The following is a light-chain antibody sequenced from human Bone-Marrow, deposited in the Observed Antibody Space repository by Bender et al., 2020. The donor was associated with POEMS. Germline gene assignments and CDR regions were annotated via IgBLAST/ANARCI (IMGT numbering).Light chain of an antibody. CDR3: QSYDNSLGGWV. J-gene: IGLJ3*02. V-gene: IGLV1-40*01. CDR1: SSNTGSGYD. CDR2: GYN. Sequence: SVLTQPHSVSGAPGQRVTISCTGSSSNTGSGYDINWYQHLPGTAPKLLIYGYNNRPSGVPDRFSGSKSGTSASLAITGLQAEDEGDYYCQSYDNSLGGWVFGGGTKLTVL.